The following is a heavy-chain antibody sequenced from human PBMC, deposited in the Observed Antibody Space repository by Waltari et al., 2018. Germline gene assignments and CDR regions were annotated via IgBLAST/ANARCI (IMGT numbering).Heavy chain of an antibody. CDR3: ARDTTAGWLLDNDAFDI. V-gene: IGHV4-39*07. J-gene: IGHJ3*02. D-gene: IGHD2-15*01. CDR2: IYYSGST. CDR1: GGSISSSSYY. Sequence: QLQLQESGPGLVKPSETLSLTCTVSGGSISSSSYYWGWIRQPPGKGLEWIGSIYYSGSTYYNPSLKSRVTISVDTSKNQFSLKLSSVTAADTAVYYCARDTTAGWLLDNDAFDIWGQGTMVTVSS.